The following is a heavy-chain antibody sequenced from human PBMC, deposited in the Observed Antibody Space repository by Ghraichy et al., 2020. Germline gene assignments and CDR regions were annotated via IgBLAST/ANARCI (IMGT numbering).Heavy chain of an antibody. CDR2: IHSDGNR. J-gene: IGHJ5*02. CDR1: GFTVSSNY. V-gene: IGHV3-66*01. Sequence: GESLRLSCAASGFTVSSNYMSWVRQAPGKGLEWVSVIHSDGNRYYADSVRGRFTISRDNAKNTLSLQMNSLRVEDTAVYYCARAIVYSSSWVGRGFDPWGQGTLVTVSS. CDR3: ARAIVYSSSWVGRGFDP. D-gene: IGHD6-13*01.